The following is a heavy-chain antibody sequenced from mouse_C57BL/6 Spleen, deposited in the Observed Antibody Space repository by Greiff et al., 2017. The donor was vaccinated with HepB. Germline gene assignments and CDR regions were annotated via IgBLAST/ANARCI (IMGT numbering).Heavy chain of an antibody. CDR3: ASPYYYGSSPLAD. D-gene: IGHD1-1*01. J-gene: IGHJ3*01. Sequence: QVQLQQSGPELVKPGASVKISCKASGYAFSSSWMNWVKQRPGKGLEWIGRIYPGDGDTNYNGKFKGKATLTADKSSSTDYMQLSSLTSEDSAVYFCASPYYYGSSPLADWGQGTLVTVSA. CDR1: GYAFSSSW. V-gene: IGHV1-82*01. CDR2: IYPGDGDT.